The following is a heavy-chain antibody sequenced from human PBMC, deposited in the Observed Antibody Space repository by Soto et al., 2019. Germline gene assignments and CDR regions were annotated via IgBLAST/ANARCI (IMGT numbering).Heavy chain of an antibody. CDR3: ARAGIVLMVYTAFDI. CDR1: GGTFSSYA. D-gene: IGHD2-8*01. V-gene: IGHV1-8*02. J-gene: IGHJ3*02. Sequence: GASVKVSCKASGGTFSSYAISWVRQATGQGLEWMGWMNPNSGNTGYAQKFQGRVTMTRNTSISTAYMELSSLRSEDTAVYYCARAGIVLMVYTAFDIWGQGTMVTVSS. CDR2: MNPNSGNT.